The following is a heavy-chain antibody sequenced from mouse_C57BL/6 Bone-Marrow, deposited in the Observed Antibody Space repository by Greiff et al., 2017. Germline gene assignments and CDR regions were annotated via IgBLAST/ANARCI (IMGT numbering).Heavy chain of an antibody. CDR2: IDPEIGDT. V-gene: IGHV14-4*01. CDR1: GFNIKDDY. CDR3: SSFDGNYFDF. J-gene: IGHJ2*01. Sequence: VQLQQSGAELVRPGASVKLSCTASGFNIKDDYIHWVKQRPEQGLEWIGWIDPEIGDTEYASKFQGKATITSDTSSNTAYLQLSSLPSEDTAVYYCSSFDGNYFDFWGQGPPLTVAS. D-gene: IGHD2-3*01.